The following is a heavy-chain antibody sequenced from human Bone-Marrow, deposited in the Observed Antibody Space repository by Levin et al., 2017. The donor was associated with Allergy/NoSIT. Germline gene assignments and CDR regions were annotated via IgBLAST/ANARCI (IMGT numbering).Heavy chain of an antibody. CDR2: ISYDGSNK. D-gene: IGHD5-24*01. J-gene: IGHJ4*02. Sequence: GGSLRLSCAASGFTFSSYGMHWVRQAPGKGLEWVAVISYDGSNKYYADSVKGRFTISRDNSKNTLYLQMNSLRAEDTAVYYCAKKDGYNSSDYWGQGTLVTVSS. CDR3: AKKDGYNSSDY. CDR1: GFTFSSYG. V-gene: IGHV3-30*18.